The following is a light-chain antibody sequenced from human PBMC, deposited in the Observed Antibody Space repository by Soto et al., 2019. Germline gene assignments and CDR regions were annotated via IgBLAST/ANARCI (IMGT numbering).Light chain of an antibody. CDR1: QDIRND. CDR3: LQYYNFSWT. J-gene: IGKJ1*01. V-gene: IGKV1-6*01. CDR2: AAF. Sequence: AIQETQSPSCLSSCVADIVTITCGAGQDIRNDLAWYQQKPGQAPNLLIFAAFNLQSGVPSRFSGGGSGTHFTLTISSLQPDDFASYFCLQYYNFSWTFGQGTKVDI.